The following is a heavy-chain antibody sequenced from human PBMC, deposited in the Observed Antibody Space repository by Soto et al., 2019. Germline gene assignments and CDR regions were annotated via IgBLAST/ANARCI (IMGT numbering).Heavy chain of an antibody. J-gene: IGHJ4*02. Sequence: EVQLVESGGGLVQPGGSLRLSCEASGFTFSTFWMHWLRQAPGKGLVWVSRINSDGSSTYYADSVKGRVTISRDNAKNTLYLHLSSLRPEDTAVSYCARDFEYWGQGTLVTVSS. CDR3: ARDFEY. V-gene: IGHV3-74*01. CDR2: INSDGSST. CDR1: GFTFSTFW.